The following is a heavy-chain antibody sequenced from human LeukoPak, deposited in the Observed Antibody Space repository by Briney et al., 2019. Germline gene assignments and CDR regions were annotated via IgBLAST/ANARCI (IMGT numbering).Heavy chain of an antibody. Sequence: GRSLRLSCAASGFTFSSYAMHWVRQAPGKGLEWVAVISYDGSNKYYADSVKGRFTISRDNSKSTLYLQVNSLRAEDTAVYYCARDHHLDYWGQGTLVTVSS. CDR1: GFTFSSYA. D-gene: IGHD1-14*01. V-gene: IGHV3-30-3*01. CDR3: ARDHHLDY. J-gene: IGHJ4*02. CDR2: ISYDGSNK.